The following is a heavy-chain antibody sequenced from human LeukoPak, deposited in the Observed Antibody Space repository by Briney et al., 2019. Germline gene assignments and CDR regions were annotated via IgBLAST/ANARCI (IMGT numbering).Heavy chain of an antibody. J-gene: IGHJ5*02. V-gene: IGHV6-1*01. CDR2: TYYRSKWYN. CDR3: ARHVGAAGVLRFDP. D-gene: IGHD3-3*01. CDR1: GDSVSSNSAT. Sequence: SQTLSLTCAISGDSVSSNSATWIWIRQSPSRGLEWLGRTYYRSKWYNDYAVSVQGRISINPDTSKNQFSLQLNSVTAADTAVYFCARHVGAAGVLRFDPWGQGTLVTVSS.